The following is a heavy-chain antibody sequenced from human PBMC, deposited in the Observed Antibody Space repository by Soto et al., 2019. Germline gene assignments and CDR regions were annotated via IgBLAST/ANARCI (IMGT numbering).Heavy chain of an antibody. CDR3: ARDLYSSGSFDY. J-gene: IGHJ4*02. CDR2: ISYDGSNK. CDR1: GFTFSSYA. D-gene: IGHD6-19*01. V-gene: IGHV3-30-3*01. Sequence: PGGSLRLSCAASGFTFSSYAMHWVRQAPGKGLEWVAVISYDGSNKYYADSVKGRFTISRDNSKNTLYLQMSSLRAEDTAVYYCARDLYSSGSFDYWGQGTLVTVS.